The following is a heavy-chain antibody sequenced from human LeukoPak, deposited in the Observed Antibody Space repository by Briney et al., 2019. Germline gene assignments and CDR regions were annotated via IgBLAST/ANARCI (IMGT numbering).Heavy chain of an antibody. D-gene: IGHD6-19*01. CDR1: GCTFTSYD. CDR2: MNPNSGNT. V-gene: IGHV1-8*01. J-gene: IGHJ6*02. CDR3: ARAKSGWYSYYYGMDV. Sequence: ASVKVSCKASGCTFTSYDINWVRQATGQGLEWMGWMNPNSGNTGYAQKFQGRVTMTRNTSISTAYMELSSLRSEDTAVYYCARAKSGWYSYYYGMDVWGQGTTVTVSS.